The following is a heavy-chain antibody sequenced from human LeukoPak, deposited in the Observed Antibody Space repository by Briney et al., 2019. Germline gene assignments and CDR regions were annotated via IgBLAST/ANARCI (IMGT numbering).Heavy chain of an antibody. CDR1: GFTFGGYG. V-gene: IGHV3-74*01. Sequence: PGGSLRLSCAASGFTFGGYGMHWVRQAPGKGLEWVPRLRRNGSSTVYADSVKGRFTIARDNAKKTLYLQMKNLRADDTAIDYSARDSDAGFDYWGQGTLVTVSS. CDR3: ARDSDAGFDY. CDR2: LRRNGSST. J-gene: IGHJ4*02.